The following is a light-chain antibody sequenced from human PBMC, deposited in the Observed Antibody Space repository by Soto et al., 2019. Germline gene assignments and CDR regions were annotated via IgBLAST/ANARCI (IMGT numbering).Light chain of an antibody. Sequence: EIVLTQSPGTLSLSPGERVTLSCKASQSIVSNYLAWYQRRPGQAPRLLIYGSSSRATDIPARFSGSGSGTDFTLTITRLESEDFAVYYCQQYGSSPPTFGQGTKVEFK. CDR1: QSIVSNY. J-gene: IGKJ1*01. CDR3: QQYGSSPPT. CDR2: GSS. V-gene: IGKV3-20*01.